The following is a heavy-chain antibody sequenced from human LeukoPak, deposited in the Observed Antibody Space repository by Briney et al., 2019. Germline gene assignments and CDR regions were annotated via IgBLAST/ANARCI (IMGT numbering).Heavy chain of an antibody. CDR1: GFTFSSYE. D-gene: IGHD5-12*01. Sequence: GGSLRLSCAASGFTFSSYEMNWVRQAPGKGLEWVSYISSSGSTIYYADSVKGRFTISRDNAKNSLYLQMNGLRAEDTAVYYCAREDLSGYGEIDYWGQGTLVTVSS. CDR2: ISSSGSTI. V-gene: IGHV3-48*03. CDR3: AREDLSGYGEIDY. J-gene: IGHJ4*02.